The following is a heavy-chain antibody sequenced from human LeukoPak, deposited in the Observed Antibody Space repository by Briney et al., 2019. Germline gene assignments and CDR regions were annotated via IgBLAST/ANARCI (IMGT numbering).Heavy chain of an antibody. D-gene: IGHD4-23*01. CDR1: GFTFSSYW. V-gene: IGHV3-74*01. CDR3: ARGRPHGNDY. CDR2: IVSDGSNT. Sequence: GGSLRLSCAASGFTFSSYWMNWVRQVPGKGLVWVSRIVSDGSNTNYADSVKGRFAISRDNAKNTLYLQMNSLRVEDTAVYYCARGRPHGNDYWGQGTLVTVSS. J-gene: IGHJ4*02.